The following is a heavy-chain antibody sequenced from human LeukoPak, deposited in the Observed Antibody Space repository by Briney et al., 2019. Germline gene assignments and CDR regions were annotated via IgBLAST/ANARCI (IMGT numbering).Heavy chain of an antibody. J-gene: IGHJ4*02. CDR3: ARTVAGAPFDY. CDR2: INPNTAST. D-gene: IGHD6-19*01. V-gene: IGHV1-2*02. Sequence: ASVKVSCTASGYTFTAYFIHWVRQAPGQGLEWMGWINPNTASTDCAQKFQGRVTMTRDTSISTAYMELSRLTSDDTAVYYCARTVAGAPFDYWGQGTLVTVSS. CDR1: GYTFTAYF.